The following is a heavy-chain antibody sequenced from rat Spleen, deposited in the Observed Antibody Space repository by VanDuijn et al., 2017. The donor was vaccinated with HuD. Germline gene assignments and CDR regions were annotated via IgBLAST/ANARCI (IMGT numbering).Heavy chain of an antibody. CDR1: EYSITSSYR. J-gene: IGHJ4*01. D-gene: IGHD1-2*01. Sequence: QLQEAGPGLVKPSQSLSLSCSVTEYSITSSYRWNWIRKFPGNKLEWMGYINSAGSTNYNPSLKSRISITRDTSKNQFFLQVNSVTTDDTATYYGAMSGYYRSYTRLMDAWGQGASVTVSS. CDR2: INSAGST. V-gene: IGHV3-3*01. CDR3: AMSGYYRSYTRLMDA.